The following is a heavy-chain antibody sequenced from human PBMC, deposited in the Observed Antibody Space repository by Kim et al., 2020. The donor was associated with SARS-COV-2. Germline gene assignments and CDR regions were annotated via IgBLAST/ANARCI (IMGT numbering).Heavy chain of an antibody. Sequence: VKGQITISRDNAKNSLYLQMNSLRAEDTAIYYCARLNCGAMTCQGNDPYDIWGQGTMVTVSS. CDR3: ARLNCGAMTCQGNDPYDI. J-gene: IGHJ3*02. D-gene: IGHD2-21*01. V-gene: IGHV3-11*03.